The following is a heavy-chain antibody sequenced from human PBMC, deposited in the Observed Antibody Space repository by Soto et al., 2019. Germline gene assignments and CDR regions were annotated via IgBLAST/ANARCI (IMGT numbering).Heavy chain of an antibody. CDR3: ARAVEGSYYPRRFDY. D-gene: IGHD3-10*01. J-gene: IGHJ4*02. Sequence: SETLSLTCTVSGGSISSYYWSWIRQPPGKGLEWIGYIYYSGSTNYNPSLKSRVTIPVDTSKNQFSLKLSSVTAADTAVYYCARAVEGSYYPRRFDYWGQGTLVTVSS. V-gene: IGHV4-59*01. CDR2: IYYSGST. CDR1: GGSISSYY.